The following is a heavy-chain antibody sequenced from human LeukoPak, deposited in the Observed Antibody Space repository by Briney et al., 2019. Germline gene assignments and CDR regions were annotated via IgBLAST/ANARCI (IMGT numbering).Heavy chain of an antibody. CDR1: GYTFTGYY. J-gene: IGHJ6*02. D-gene: IGHD3-10*01. V-gene: IGHV1-2*02. CDR2: INPNSGGT. CDR3: ARAIRGLYGSGSYYLNYYYGMDV. Sequence: GASVKVSCKASGYTFTGYYMHWVRQAPGQGLEWVGWINPNSGGTNYAQKFQGRVTMTRDTSISTAYMELSRLRSDDTAVYYCARAIRGLYGSGSYYLNYYYGMDVWGQGTTVTVS.